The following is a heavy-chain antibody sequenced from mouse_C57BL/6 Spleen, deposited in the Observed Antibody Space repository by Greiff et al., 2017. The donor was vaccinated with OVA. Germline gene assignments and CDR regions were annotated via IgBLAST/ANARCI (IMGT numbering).Heavy chain of an antibody. V-gene: IGHV1-69*01. J-gene: IGHJ2*01. Sequence: QVQLQQPGAELVMPGASVKLSCKASGYTFTSYWMHWVKQRPGQGLEWIGEIDPSYSYTNYNQKFKGKSTFTVAKSSSTAYMQLSRLTSEDSAVYYCARRSYSNYDYWGQGTTLTVSS. CDR2: IDPSYSYT. CDR3: ARRSYSNYDY. D-gene: IGHD2-5*01. CDR1: GYTFTSYW.